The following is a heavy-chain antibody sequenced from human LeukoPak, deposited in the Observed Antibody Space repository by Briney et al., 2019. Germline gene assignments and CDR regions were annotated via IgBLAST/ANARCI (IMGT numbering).Heavy chain of an antibody. CDR2: IYPGDSDT. D-gene: IGHD6-6*01. J-gene: IGHJ4*02. Sequence: GESLKISCMGSGYSFTSYWIAWVRQMPGKGLEWMGIIYPGDSDTKYSPSFQGQVTISADKSISTAYLQWSSLKASDTAMYYCARSTSNIAARPFDYWGQGTLVTVSS. V-gene: IGHV5-51*01. CDR3: ARSTSNIAARPFDY. CDR1: GYSFTSYW.